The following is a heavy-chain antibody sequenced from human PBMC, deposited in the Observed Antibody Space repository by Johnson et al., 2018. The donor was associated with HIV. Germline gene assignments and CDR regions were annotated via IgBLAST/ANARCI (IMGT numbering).Heavy chain of an antibody. CDR1: GFTFSSYD. Sequence: VQLVESGGGLVQPGGSLRLSCAASGFTFSSYDMHWVRQTTGEGLEWVSGIGSAGDTFYPGSLKGRFTISRENAKNSLYLQLNSLRAEETAVYYCARDQVVKAAFDIWGQGTMVTVSS. CDR3: ARDQVVKAAFDI. V-gene: IGHV3-13*01. J-gene: IGHJ3*02. D-gene: IGHD2-2*01. CDR2: IGSAGDT.